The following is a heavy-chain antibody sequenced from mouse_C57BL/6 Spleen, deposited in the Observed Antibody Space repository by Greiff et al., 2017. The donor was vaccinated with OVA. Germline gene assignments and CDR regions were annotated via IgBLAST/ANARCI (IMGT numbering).Heavy chain of an antibody. CDR3: ARGDYDYDVAWFAY. D-gene: IGHD2-4*01. J-gene: IGHJ3*01. Sequence: DVQLQESGPGLVKPSQSLSLTCSVTGYSITSGYYWNWIRQFPGNKLEWMGYISYDGSNNYNPSLKNRISITRDTSKNQFFLKLNSVTTEDTATYYCARGDYDYDVAWFAYWGQGTLVTVSA. CDR2: ISYDGSN. CDR1: GYSITSGYY. V-gene: IGHV3-6*01.